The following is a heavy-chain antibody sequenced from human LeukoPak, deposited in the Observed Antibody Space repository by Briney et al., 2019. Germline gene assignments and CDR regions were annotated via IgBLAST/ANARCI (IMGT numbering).Heavy chain of an antibody. CDR3: ARDRGGRQLVDY. J-gene: IGHJ4*02. D-gene: IGHD6-6*01. V-gene: IGHV3-11*01. Sequence: PGGSLRLSCAASGFTFSDYYMSWIRQAPGKGLEYISYIKSSGGTIYYADSVKGRFTISSDNAKNSLYLQMNNLRAEDTAVYYCARDRGGRQLVDYWGQGILVTVSS. CDR2: IKSSGGTI. CDR1: GFTFSDYY.